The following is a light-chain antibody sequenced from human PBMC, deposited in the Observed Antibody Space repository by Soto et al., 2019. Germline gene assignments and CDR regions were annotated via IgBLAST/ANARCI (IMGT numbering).Light chain of an antibody. CDR1: QSVTNSY. J-gene: IGKJ1*01. CDR3: QQYYSTPQGT. V-gene: IGKV3-15*01. Sequence: EIVMTQSPVTLSVSPGERATLSCRASQSVTNSYLAWYQQKPGQAPRLLIFGASTRAAGIPARFSGSGSGTDFTLTISSLQAEDVAVYYCQQYYSTPQGTFGQGTKVDIK. CDR2: GAS.